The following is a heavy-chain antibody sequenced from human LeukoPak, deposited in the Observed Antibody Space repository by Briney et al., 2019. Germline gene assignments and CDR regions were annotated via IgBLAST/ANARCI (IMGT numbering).Heavy chain of an antibody. J-gene: IGHJ6*02. CDR2: ITYDGARK. D-gene: IGHD3-10*01. Sequence: PGGSLRLSCAASGFTFSSHVLHWVRQAPGEGLEWLSMITYDGARKYYGDSAQGRLVMSRDNSRNTLYLQMNSLRTEDTAVYFCARDFYGSGSQSTGMDVWGQGTTVIVSS. CDR1: GFTFSSHV. CDR3: ARDFYGSGSQSTGMDV. V-gene: IGHV3-30*09.